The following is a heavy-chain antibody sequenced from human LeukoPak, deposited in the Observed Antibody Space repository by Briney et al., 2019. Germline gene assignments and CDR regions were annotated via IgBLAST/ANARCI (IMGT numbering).Heavy chain of an antibody. Sequence: PSETLSLTCSVSGDSITGYYWGWIRQPPGKGLEWIGNIYYTGNTYYNSSLKSRVTISLDTSKNQFSLRLSSVTAADTAVYYCARGPGYYGSGSYPSVYWGQGTLVTVSS. CDR3: ARGPGYYGSGSYPSVY. CDR1: GDSITGYY. CDR2: IYYTGNT. V-gene: IGHV4-38-2*02. D-gene: IGHD3-10*01. J-gene: IGHJ4*02.